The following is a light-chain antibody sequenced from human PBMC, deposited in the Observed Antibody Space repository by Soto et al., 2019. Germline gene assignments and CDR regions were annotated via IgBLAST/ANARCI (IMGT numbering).Light chain of an antibody. CDR3: QKYNSAPRT. CDR1: QGISHY. J-gene: IGKJ1*01. Sequence: DIQMTQSPSSLSASVGDRVTITCRASQGISHYLAWYQQRPGQVPKLLIHDANILQSGVPSRFSGSGSGTDFTLTISRLQPEDVATYYCQKYNSAPRTFGQGTKVDSK. CDR2: DAN. V-gene: IGKV1-27*01.